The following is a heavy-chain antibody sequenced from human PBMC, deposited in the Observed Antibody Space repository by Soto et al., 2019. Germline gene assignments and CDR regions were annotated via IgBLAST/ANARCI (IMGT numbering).Heavy chain of an antibody. CDR3: AKSKGKCGGDCYSFAIPLDY. CDR2: ISGSGGST. D-gene: IGHD2-21*02. J-gene: IGHJ4*02. CDR1: GFTFSSYA. Sequence: GGSLRLSCAASGFTFSSYAMSWVRQAPGKGLEWVSAISGSGGSTYYADSVKGRFTISRDNSKNTLYLQMNSLRAEDTAVYYCAKSKGKCGGDCYSFAIPLDYWGQGTLVTVSS. V-gene: IGHV3-23*01.